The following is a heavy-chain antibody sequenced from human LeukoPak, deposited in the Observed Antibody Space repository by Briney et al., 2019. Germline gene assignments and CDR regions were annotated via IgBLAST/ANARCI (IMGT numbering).Heavy chain of an antibody. Sequence: GGSLRLSCAASGFTFSSYAMSWVRQAPGKGLEWVSAISGSGGSTYYADSVKGRFTISRDNSTNTLYLQMNSLRAEDTAAYYCAKDLGSGWYGVLDYFDYWGQGTLVTVSS. D-gene: IGHD6-19*01. CDR2: ISGSGGST. CDR1: GFTFSSYA. CDR3: AKDLGSGWYGVLDYFDY. V-gene: IGHV3-23*01. J-gene: IGHJ4*02.